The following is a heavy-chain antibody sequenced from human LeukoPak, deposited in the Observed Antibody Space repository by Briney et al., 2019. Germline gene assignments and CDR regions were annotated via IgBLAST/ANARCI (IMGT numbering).Heavy chain of an antibody. CDR3: ARDTYYYDRSGYYRVFDY. D-gene: IGHD3-22*01. V-gene: IGHV4-59*01. CDR2: IYYSGST. Sequence: PSETLSLTCTVSGGSISSYYWSWIRQPPGKGLEWIGYIYYSGSTNYNPSLKSRVTISVDTSKNQFSLKLSSVTAADTAVYYCARDTYYYDRSGYYRVFDYWGQGTLVTVSS. J-gene: IGHJ4*02. CDR1: GGSISSYY.